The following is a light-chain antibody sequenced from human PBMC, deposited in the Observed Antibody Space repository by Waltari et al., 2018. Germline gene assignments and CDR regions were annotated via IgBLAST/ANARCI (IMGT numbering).Light chain of an antibody. CDR3: QHYLRLPVT. V-gene: IGKV3-20*01. J-gene: IGKJ1*01. CDR2: GAS. Sequence: SCRASQSVSRALAWYQQKPGPAPRLLIYGASTRATGIPDRFSGSGSGTAFSLTISRLERDDFSVYYCQHYLRLPVTFGQGTTVEI. CDR1: QSVSRAL.